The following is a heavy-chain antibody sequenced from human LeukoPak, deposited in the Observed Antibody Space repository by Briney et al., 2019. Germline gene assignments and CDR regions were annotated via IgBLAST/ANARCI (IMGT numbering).Heavy chain of an antibody. CDR2: VSAYNGNT. J-gene: IGHJ4*02. CDR3: ARSRDTIFGVVIINFDY. Sequence: ASVKVSCKASGYTFTSYGIRWVRQAPGQGLEWMGWVSAYNGNTNYAQKLQGRVTMTTDTSTSTAYMELRSLRSDDTAVYYCARSRDTIFGVVIINFDYWGQGTLVTVSS. V-gene: IGHV1-18*01. D-gene: IGHD3-3*01. CDR1: GYTFTSYG.